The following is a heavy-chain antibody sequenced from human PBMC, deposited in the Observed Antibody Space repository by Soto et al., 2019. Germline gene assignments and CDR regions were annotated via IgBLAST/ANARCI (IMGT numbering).Heavy chain of an antibody. D-gene: IGHD2-2*02. CDR3: ARDGIVVVPAAITLVPTSFYYYYGMDV. J-gene: IGHJ6*02. CDR2: ISGSGGST. CDR1: GFTFSSYA. V-gene: IGHV3-23*01. Sequence: PGGSLRLSCAASGFTFSSYAMSWVRQAPGKGLEWVSAISGSGGSTYHADSVKGRFTISRDNSKNTLYLQMNSLRAEDTAVYYCARDGIVVVPAAITLVPTSFYYYYGMDVWGQGTSVTVSS.